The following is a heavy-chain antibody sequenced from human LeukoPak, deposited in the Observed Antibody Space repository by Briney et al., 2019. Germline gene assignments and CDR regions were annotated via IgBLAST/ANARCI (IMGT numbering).Heavy chain of an antibody. J-gene: IGHJ6*02. V-gene: IGHV4-59*01. Sequence: KPSETLSLTCTVSGGSISYYYWSWIRQSPGKGLEWIGYIYYSGTTNYNHSLKSRITISVDTSKNQFSLQLRSVTAADTAVYYCAREDPQTTVPEGMDVWGQGTTVTVSS. CDR1: GGSISYYY. D-gene: IGHD4-17*01. CDR2: IYYSGTT. CDR3: AREDPQTTVPEGMDV.